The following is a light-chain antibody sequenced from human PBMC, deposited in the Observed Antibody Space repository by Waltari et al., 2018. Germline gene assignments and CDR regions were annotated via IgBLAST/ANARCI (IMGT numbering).Light chain of an antibody. CDR2: WAS. J-gene: IGKJ4*01. CDR1: QSVLYSSNNNNY. Sequence: DIVMTQSPDSLAAPLGERATINCKSSQSVLYSSNNNNYLAWYQQKPGQPPKLLIYWASTRDSGVPDRFSGSGSGTDFTLTISSLQAEDVAVYYCQQYFSTPLTFGGGTKVEIK. V-gene: IGKV4-1*01. CDR3: QQYFSTPLT.